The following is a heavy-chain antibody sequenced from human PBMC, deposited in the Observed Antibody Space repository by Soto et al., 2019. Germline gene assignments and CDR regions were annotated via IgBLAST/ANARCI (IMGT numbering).Heavy chain of an antibody. V-gene: IGHV3-30*18. Sequence: GGSLRLSCAASGFTFSSYGMHWVRQAPGKGLEWVAVISYDGSNKYYADSVKGRFTISRDNSKNTLYLQMNSLRAEDTAVYYCAKAVQGSSPSLIDYWGQGTLVTVSS. CDR2: ISYDGSNK. D-gene: IGHD6-6*01. J-gene: IGHJ4*02. CDR3: AKAVQGSSPSLIDY. CDR1: GFTFSSYG.